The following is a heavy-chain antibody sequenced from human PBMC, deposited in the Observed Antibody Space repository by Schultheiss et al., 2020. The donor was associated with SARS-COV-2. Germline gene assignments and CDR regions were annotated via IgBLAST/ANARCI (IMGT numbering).Heavy chain of an antibody. D-gene: IGHD6-19*01. CDR2: ISGSGGST. J-gene: IGHJ4*02. CDR3: VGYSSGWYSPDY. V-gene: IGHV3-23*01. CDR1: GFTFSSYA. Sequence: GESLKISCAASGFTFSSYAMSWVRQAPGKGLEWVSAISGSGGSTYYADSVKGRFTISRDNSKNTLYLQMSSLRAEDTAVYYCVGYSSGWYSPDYWGQGTLVTVSS.